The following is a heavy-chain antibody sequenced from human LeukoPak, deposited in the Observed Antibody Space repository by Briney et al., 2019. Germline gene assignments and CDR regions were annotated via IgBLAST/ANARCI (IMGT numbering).Heavy chain of an antibody. J-gene: IGHJ6*03. CDR2: IYTSGST. Sequence: SETLSLTCTVSGGSISSYYWSWIRQPAGKELEWIGRIYTSGSTNYNPSLKSRVTMSVDTSKNQFSLKLSSVTAADTAVYYCARGGDCTNGVCSYYYYYYMDVWGKGTTVTVSS. V-gene: IGHV4-4*07. CDR3: ARGGDCTNGVCSYYYYYYMDV. D-gene: IGHD2-8*01. CDR1: GGSISSYY.